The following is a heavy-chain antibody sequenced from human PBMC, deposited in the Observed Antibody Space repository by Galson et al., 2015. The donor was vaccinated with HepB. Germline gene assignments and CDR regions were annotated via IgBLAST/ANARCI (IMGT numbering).Heavy chain of an antibody. D-gene: IGHD5-18*01. CDR3: ARIAMVPYFDY. Sequence: LRLSCAASGFTFSSYWMSWVRQAPGKGLEWVANLKPDGSVQYYVDSVKGLFTISRDNAKNSVFLQMNSLRAEDTAVYYCARIAMVPYFDYWGQGTLVTVSS. J-gene: IGHJ4*02. V-gene: IGHV3-7*05. CDR1: GFTFSSYW. CDR2: LKPDGSVQ.